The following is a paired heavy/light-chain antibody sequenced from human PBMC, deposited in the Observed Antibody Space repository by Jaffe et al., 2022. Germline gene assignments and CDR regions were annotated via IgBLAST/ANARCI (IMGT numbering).Heavy chain of an antibody. V-gene: IGHV1-46*03. CDR1: GYTFTNYY. CDR2: IRPSGRDT. J-gene: IGHJ4*02. CDR3: ARETVVIPLSMIALDY. D-gene: IGHD2-2*01. Sequence: QVQMVQSGAEVKQPGASVKISCKASGYTFTNYYIHWVRQAPGQGLEWMGIIRPSGRDTIYVQKFQGRVTMTRDASTNTVYMEMSSLTSEDTAVYYCARETVVIPLSMIALDYWGQGTLVTVSS.
Light chain of an antibody. CDR1: SSDVGTYNY. CDR2: EVN. V-gene: IGLV2-8*01. Sequence: QSALTQPPSASGSPGQSVTISCTGTSSDVGTYNYVSWYQQRPGKAPKLIIYEVNKRPSGVPDRFSGSKSGNTASLTVSGLQAEDEADYYCSSYAGSNNGAFGTGTKVTVL. J-gene: IGLJ1*01. CDR3: SSYAGSNNGA.